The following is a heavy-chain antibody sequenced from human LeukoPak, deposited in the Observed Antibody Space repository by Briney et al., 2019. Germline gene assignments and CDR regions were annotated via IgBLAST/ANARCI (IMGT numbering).Heavy chain of an antibody. V-gene: IGHV3-11*01. D-gene: IGHD6-13*01. CDR2: ISSSGYTI. CDR3: ARKEYSSSWYAIDY. CDR1: GFIFSDYY. Sequence: GVSLRLSCAASGFIFSDYYMSWIRQAPGKGLEWLSYISSSGYTIYYADSVKGRFTISRDNAKNSLYLQMNSLRVEDTAVYYRARKEYSSSWYAIDYWGQGTLVTVSS. J-gene: IGHJ4*02.